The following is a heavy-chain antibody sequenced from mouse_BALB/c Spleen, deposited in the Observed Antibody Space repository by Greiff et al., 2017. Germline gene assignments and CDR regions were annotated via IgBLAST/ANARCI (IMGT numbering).Heavy chain of an antibody. CDR3: ARRRFITTATYYLDY. V-gene: IGHV1-14*01. Sequence: VQLKESGPELVKPGASVKMSCKASGYTFTSYVMHWVKQKPGQGLEWIGYINPYNDGTKYNEKFKGKATLTSDKSSSTAYMELSSLTSEDSAVYYCARRRFITTATYYLDYWGQGTTLTVSS. D-gene: IGHD1-2*01. J-gene: IGHJ2*01. CDR2: INPYNDGT. CDR1: GYTFTSYV.